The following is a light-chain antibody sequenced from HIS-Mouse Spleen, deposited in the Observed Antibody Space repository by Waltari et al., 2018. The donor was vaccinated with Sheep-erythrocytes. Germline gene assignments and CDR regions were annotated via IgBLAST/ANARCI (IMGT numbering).Light chain of an antibody. CDR2: QDS. CDR1: KSGDKY. V-gene: IGLV3-1*01. CDR3: QAWDSSTAV. J-gene: IGLJ2*01. Sequence: SYELTQPPSVSVSPGQTASITCHGDKSGDKYACWYQQKPGQSPVLVIYQDSKRPSGIPERFSGSNSGNTATLTISGTQAMDEADYYCQAWDSSTAVFGGGTKLTVL.